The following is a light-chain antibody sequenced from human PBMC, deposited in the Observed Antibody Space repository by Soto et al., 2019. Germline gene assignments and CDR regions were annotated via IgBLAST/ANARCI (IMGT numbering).Light chain of an antibody. CDR2: DAS. CDR3: QQRSNWRGFT. V-gene: IGKV3-11*01. J-gene: IGKJ3*01. Sequence: EIVLTQSPATLSLSPGERDTLSCRASQSVTSYLAWYQQKPGQAPRLLIYDASNRTTGMPASFSGSGSVTDYTLTISRLESEDFAVYYCQQRSNWRGFTFGPGTRVDIK. CDR1: QSVTSY.